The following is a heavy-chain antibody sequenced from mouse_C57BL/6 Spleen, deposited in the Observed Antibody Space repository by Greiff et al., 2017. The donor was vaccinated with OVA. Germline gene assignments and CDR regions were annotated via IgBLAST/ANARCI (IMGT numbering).Heavy chain of an antibody. CDR3: ARHERTGPPFDY. Sequence: LVKPGASVKLSCKASGYTFTAYTIHWVKQRSGQGLEWTGWFYPGSGSIKYNEKFKDKATLTADKSSSTVYMELSRLSSEDAAVYFCARHERTGPPFDYWGQGTTLTVSS. V-gene: IGHV1-62-2*01. CDR1: GYTFTAYT. D-gene: IGHD4-1*01. J-gene: IGHJ2*01. CDR2: FYPGSGSI.